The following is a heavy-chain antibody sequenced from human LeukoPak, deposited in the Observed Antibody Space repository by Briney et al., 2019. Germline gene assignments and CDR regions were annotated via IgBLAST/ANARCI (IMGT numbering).Heavy chain of an antibody. V-gene: IGHV4-61*02. J-gene: IGHJ6*03. CDR1: GGSISSGGYS. CDR2: IYTSGST. CDR3: ARDRGVVVPAAIYYMDV. Sequence: SETLSLTCAVSGGSISSGGYSWSWIRQPPGKGLEWIGRIYTSGSTNYNPSLKSRVTISVDTSKNQFSLKLSSVTAADTAVYYCARDRGVVVPAAIYYMDVWGKGTTVTVSS. D-gene: IGHD2-2*01.